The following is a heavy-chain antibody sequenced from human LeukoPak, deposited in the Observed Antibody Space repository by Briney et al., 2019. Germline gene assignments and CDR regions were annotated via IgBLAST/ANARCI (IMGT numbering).Heavy chain of an antibody. CDR3: AMSPPRGAWFDP. J-gene: IGHJ5*02. CDR1: GGSISSGTYY. V-gene: IGHV4-30-4*01. Sequence: SETLSLTCTVSGGSISSGTYYWSWIRQRPGKGLEWIGFIYDSGSTIYNPSLKSRVTISVDTSKNQFSLKLRSVTAADTAIYYCAMSPPRGAWFDPWGQGTLVTVSS. D-gene: IGHD4/OR15-4a*01. CDR2: IYDSGST.